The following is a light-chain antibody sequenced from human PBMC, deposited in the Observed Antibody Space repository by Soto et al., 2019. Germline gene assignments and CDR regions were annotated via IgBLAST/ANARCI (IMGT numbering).Light chain of an antibody. CDR3: QQHNSHPIT. CDR1: QGIRSY. J-gene: IGKJ2*01. V-gene: IGKV1-9*01. CDR2: TAS. Sequence: DIQLTQSPSFLSASVGDRVTITCRASQGIRSYLAWYQQKPGKAPKLLIYTASTVQSGVTSRFSGSGSGTEFTLTVSCLQPEDFATYYCQQHNSHPITFGQGTKLEIK.